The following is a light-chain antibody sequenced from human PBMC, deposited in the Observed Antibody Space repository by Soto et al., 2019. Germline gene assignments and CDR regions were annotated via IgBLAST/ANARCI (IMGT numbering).Light chain of an antibody. CDR1: SSDVGGYNY. Sequence: QSVLTQPPSASGSPGQPVTISCTGTSSDVGGYNYVSWYQQHPGKAPKLMIYEVSKRPSGVPDRFSGSKSGNTASLTVSGLQAEDEADYYCNSYAGSNNPFVFGTGTKVTVL. J-gene: IGLJ1*01. CDR3: NSYAGSNNPFV. CDR2: EVS. V-gene: IGLV2-8*01.